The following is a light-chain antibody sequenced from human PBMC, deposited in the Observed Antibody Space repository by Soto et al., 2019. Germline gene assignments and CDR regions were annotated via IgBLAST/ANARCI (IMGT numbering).Light chain of an antibody. CDR1: QSVNSN. CDR2: GAS. J-gene: IGKJ1*01. Sequence: VMTQSPATLSVSPGERATVACRASQSVNSNLAWYHQKPSQAPRLLIFGASTRATGIPARFSGSGSGTEFTITISSAQAEDFAVYYCQHYNNWPPWTFGHGTKVEIK. CDR3: QHYNNWPPWT. V-gene: IGKV3-15*01.